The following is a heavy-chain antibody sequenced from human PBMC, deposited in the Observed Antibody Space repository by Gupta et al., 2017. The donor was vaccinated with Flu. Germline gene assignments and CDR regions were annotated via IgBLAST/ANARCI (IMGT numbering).Heavy chain of an antibody. CDR2: IYYSGST. CDR3: ARVRGVVPFDS. J-gene: IGHJ4*02. Sequence: QLQLQESGPGLVKPSETLSLTCTVSGGSISSSSYYWGWIRQPPGKGLEWIGSIYYSGSTYSNPSLKSRVTISVDTSKNQFSLKLSSVTAADTAVYYCARVRGVVPFDSWGQGTLVTVSS. CDR1: GGSISSSSYY. D-gene: IGHD3-10*01. V-gene: IGHV4-39*01.